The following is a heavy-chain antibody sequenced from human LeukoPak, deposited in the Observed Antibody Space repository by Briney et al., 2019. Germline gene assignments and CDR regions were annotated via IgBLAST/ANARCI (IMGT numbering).Heavy chain of an antibody. CDR2: IYHNGNT. V-gene: IGHV4-39*07. Sequence: SETLSLTCTVSGVSISSSYSYWGWIRQPPGMGLEWIGSIYHNGNTYYNPSLKNRVTISVDTSKNQFSLKLSSVTAADTAVYYCARDSGTAGEVKFDPWGQGTLVTVSS. J-gene: IGHJ5*02. CDR3: ARDSGTAGEVKFDP. CDR1: GVSISSSYSY. D-gene: IGHD3-10*01.